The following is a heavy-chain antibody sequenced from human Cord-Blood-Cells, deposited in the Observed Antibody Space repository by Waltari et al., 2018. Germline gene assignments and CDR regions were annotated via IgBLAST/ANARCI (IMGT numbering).Heavy chain of an antibody. CDR1: GGSISSSSYY. V-gene: IGHV4-39*01. CDR2: IYYSGRT. D-gene: IGHD1-26*01. Sequence: QLQLQESGPGLVKPSETLSLTCTVSGGSISSSSYYWGWIRQPPGKGLEWIGSIYYSGRTYNNPSLKSRVTISVDTSKNQFSLKLSSVTAADTAVYYCASWWSYYAFDIWGQGTMVTVSS. CDR3: ASWWSYYAFDI. J-gene: IGHJ3*02.